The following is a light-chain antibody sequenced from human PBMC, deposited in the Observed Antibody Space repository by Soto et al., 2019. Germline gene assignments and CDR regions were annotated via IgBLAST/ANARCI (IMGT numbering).Light chain of an antibody. Sequence: QSALTQPASVSGSPGQSITISCTGTSSDVGGYKYVSWYQQYPGKAPKLMIYEVSNRPSGVSNRFSGSQSGNTASLTISGLQAEDEAEYYCTSYTSSRTFVFGTGTKVTVL. CDR1: SSDVGGYKY. J-gene: IGLJ1*01. CDR3: TSYTSSRTFV. CDR2: EVS. V-gene: IGLV2-14*01.